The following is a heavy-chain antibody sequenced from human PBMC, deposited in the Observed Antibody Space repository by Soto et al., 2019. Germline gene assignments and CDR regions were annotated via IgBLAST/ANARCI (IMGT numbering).Heavy chain of an antibody. J-gene: IGHJ1*01. D-gene: IGHD6-19*01. V-gene: IGHV1-69*13. Sequence: SVKVSCKASGGTFSSYAISWVRQAPGQGLEWMGGIIPIFGTANYAQKFQGRVTITADESTSTAYMELSSLRSEDTAVYYCARNRLVNLYFQHWGHGTLVTVSS. CDR1: GGTFSSYA. CDR3: ARNRLVNLYFQH. CDR2: IIPIFGTA.